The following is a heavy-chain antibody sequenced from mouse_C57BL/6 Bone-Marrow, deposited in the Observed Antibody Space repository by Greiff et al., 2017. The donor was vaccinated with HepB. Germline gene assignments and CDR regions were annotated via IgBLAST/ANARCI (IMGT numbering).Heavy chain of an antibody. D-gene: IGHD1-1*01. V-gene: IGHV5-16*01. Sequence: EVQVVESEGGLVQPGSSMKLSCTASGFTFSDYYMAWVRQVPEKGLEWVANINYDGSSTYYLDSLKSRFIISRDNAKNILYLQMSSLKSEDTATYYCARGYYNYAMDYWGQGTSVTVSS. CDR1: GFTFSDYY. J-gene: IGHJ4*01. CDR3: ARGYYNYAMDY. CDR2: INYDGSST.